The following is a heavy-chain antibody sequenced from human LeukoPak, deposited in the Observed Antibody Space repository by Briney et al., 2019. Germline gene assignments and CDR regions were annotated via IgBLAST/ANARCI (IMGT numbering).Heavy chain of an antibody. J-gene: IGHJ5*02. CDR3: ARVIGDPKYSSSWYNWFDP. D-gene: IGHD6-13*01. Sequence: SETLSLTCAVYGGSFSGYYWSWIRQPPGKGLEWIGEINHSGSTNYNPSLKSRVTISVDTSKNQFSLKLSSVTAADTAVYYCARVIGDPKYSSSWYNWFDPWGQGTLVTVSS. V-gene: IGHV4-34*01. CDR2: INHSGST. CDR1: GGSFSGYY.